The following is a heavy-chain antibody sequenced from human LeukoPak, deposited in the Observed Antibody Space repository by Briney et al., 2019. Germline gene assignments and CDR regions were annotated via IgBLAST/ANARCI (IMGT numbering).Heavy chain of an antibody. CDR3: IRVNNGYAKDFDY. D-gene: IGHD2-8*01. V-gene: IGHV3-72*01. J-gene: IGHJ4*02. CDR2: SRNKVNSYTT. CDR1: GFTFSAHC. Sequence: GGSLRLSCAASGFTFSAHCLDWVRQAPGKGLEWVGRSRNKVNSYTTEYAASVRGRFTISRDDSKNSLYLQMNSLKIEDTAVYYCIRVNNGYAKDFDYWGQGTLVTVSS.